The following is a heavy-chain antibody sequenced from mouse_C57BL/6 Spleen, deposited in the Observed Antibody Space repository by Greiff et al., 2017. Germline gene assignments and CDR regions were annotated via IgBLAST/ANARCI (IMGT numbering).Heavy chain of an antibody. J-gene: IGHJ4*01. Sequence: QVQLQQPGTELVKPGASVKLSCKASGYTFTSYWMHWVKQRPGQGLEWIGNINPSNGGTNYNEKFKSKATLTVDKSSSTAYMQLSSLTSEDSAVYYCARGTTVVEGDDAMDYWGQGTSVTVSS. CDR2: INPSNGGT. CDR3: ARGTTVVEGDDAMDY. D-gene: IGHD1-1*01. V-gene: IGHV1-53*01. CDR1: GYTFTSYW.